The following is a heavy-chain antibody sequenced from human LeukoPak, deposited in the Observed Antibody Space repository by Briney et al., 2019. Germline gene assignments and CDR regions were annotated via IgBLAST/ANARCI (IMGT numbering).Heavy chain of an antibody. CDR1: GFTFSSYA. CDR2: ISYDGSNK. V-gene: IGHV3-30*04. CDR3: ASGEGSSSWYLSAFDI. Sequence: GGSLRLSCAASGFTFSSYAMHWVRQAPGKGLEWVAVISYDGSNKYYADSVKGRFTISRDNSKNTLYLQMNSLRAEDTAVYYCASGEGSSSWYLSAFDIWGQGTMVTVSS. D-gene: IGHD6-13*01. J-gene: IGHJ3*02.